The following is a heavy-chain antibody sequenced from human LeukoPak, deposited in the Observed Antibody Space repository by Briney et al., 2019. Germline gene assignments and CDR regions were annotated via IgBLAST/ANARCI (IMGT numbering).Heavy chain of an antibody. CDR1: GFTFSNHA. Sequence: GGSLRLSCAASGFTFSNHAMSWVRQAPGKGLEWVSSITGSGGSTYYADSVKGRFTISRDNSKNTLSLQMNSLRAEDTAVYYCAKDAKFQQQVPESFDYWGQGTLVTASS. D-gene: IGHD6-13*01. J-gene: IGHJ4*02. CDR3: AKDAKFQQQVPESFDY. V-gene: IGHV3-23*01. CDR2: ITGSGGST.